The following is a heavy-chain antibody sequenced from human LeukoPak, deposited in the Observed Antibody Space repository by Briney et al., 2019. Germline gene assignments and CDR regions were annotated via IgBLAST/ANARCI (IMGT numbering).Heavy chain of an antibody. CDR1: GGSISSYY. Sequence: SETLPLTCTVSGGSISSYYWSWIRQPAGKGLEWIGRIYTSGSTNYNPSLKSRVTMSVDTSKNQFSLKLSSVTAADTAVYYCARNGQQLVKNYYYYYMDVWGKGTTVTVSS. V-gene: IGHV4-4*07. CDR3: ARNGQQLVKNYYYYYMDV. CDR2: IYTSGST. J-gene: IGHJ6*03. D-gene: IGHD6-13*01.